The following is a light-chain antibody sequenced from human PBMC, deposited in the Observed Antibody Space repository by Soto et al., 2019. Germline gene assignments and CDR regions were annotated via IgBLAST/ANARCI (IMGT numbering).Light chain of an antibody. J-gene: IGLJ1*01. CDR3: CSYAGSDKV. V-gene: IGLV2-11*01. CDR1: SSDVGGYNY. CDR2: DVS. Sequence: QPVLTQPRSVSGSPGQSVTISCTGTSSDVGGYNYVSWYQQHPGKAPKLMIYDVSKRPSGVPDRFSGSKSGNTASLTISGLQAEDEADYYCCSYAGSDKVFGTGTKLTVL.